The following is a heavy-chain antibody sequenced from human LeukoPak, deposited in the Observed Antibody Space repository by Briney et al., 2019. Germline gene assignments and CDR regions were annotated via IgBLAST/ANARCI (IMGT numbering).Heavy chain of an antibody. CDR2: ISGSGGST. D-gene: IGHD3-16*02. Sequence: PGGSLRLSCAASGFTFSSYAMSSVRQAPGKGLEWVSAISGSGGSTYYADSVKGRFTISRDNSKNTLYLQMNSLRAEDTAVYYWAKTGYFWGSYRSHADYWGQGTLVTVSS. CDR3: AKTGYFWGSYRSHADY. J-gene: IGHJ4*02. CDR1: GFTFSSYA. V-gene: IGHV3-23*01.